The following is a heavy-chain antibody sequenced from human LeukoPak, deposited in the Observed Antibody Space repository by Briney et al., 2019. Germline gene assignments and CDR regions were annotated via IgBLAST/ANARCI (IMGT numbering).Heavy chain of an antibody. D-gene: IGHD2-2*01. J-gene: IGHJ4*02. Sequence: PGESLKISCKGSGYSFTNYWIGWVRQMPGKGLEWMGIIYPGDSDTRYSPSFQGQVTISADKSITTAYLQWSSLKASDTAMYYCARRGYCATTTCYRLFDHWGQGTLVTVSS. CDR3: ARRGYCATTTCYRLFDH. CDR1: GYSFTNYW. CDR2: IYPGDSDT. V-gene: IGHV5-51*01.